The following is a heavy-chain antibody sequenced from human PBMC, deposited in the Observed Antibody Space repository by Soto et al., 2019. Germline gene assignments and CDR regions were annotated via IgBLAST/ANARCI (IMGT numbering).Heavy chain of an antibody. J-gene: IGHJ4*02. CDR2: ISAYNGTK. CDR1: GSSFTSYG. Sequence: ASVKVSCKASGSSFTSYGISWVRQAPGQGLEWLGWISAYNGTKKYAPKLQGRVTMTTDTSTSTAYMELRSLRSDDTAVYYCARGADSVYTTAWYRFGLYWGQGTQVTVSS. V-gene: IGHV1-18*01. CDR3: ARGADSVYTTAWYRFGLY. D-gene: IGHD6-19*01.